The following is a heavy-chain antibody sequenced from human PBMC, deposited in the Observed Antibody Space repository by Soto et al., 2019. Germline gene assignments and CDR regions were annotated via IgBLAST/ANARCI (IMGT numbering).Heavy chain of an antibody. CDR1: GGSFSGYY. CDR2: INHSGST. CDR3: ASQLGYDILTGYSPVDY. V-gene: IGHV4-34*01. D-gene: IGHD3-9*01. J-gene: IGHJ4*02. Sequence: SETLSLTCAVYGGSFSGYYWSWIRQPPGKGLEWIGEINHSGSTNYNPSLKSRVTISVDTPKNQFSLKLSSVTAADTAVYYCASQLGYDILTGYSPVDYWGQGTLVTVSS.